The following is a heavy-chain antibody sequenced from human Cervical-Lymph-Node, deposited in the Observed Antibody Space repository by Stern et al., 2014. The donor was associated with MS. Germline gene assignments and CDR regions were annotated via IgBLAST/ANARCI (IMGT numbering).Heavy chain of an antibody. D-gene: IGHD1-1*01. CDR2: IYYGGAT. CDR1: GGSINNGDYY. V-gene: IGHV4-31*03. Sequence: QVQLGQSGPGLVKPSQTLSLTCTVSGGSINNGDYYWSWVRQHPGKGLEWLGYIYYGGATYYNPSLKGRLTISVDTSKRHFSLKLTSVTAADTAVYYCARELSGMYGMDVWGQGTTVTVSS. J-gene: IGHJ6*02. CDR3: ARELSGMYGMDV.